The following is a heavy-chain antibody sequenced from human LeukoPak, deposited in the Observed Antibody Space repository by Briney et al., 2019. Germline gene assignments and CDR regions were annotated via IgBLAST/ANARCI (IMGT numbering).Heavy chain of an antibody. J-gene: IGHJ4*02. CDR3: ARGVTWFGELFPYYFDY. CDR1: GFTFSSYS. CDR2: ISSSSSYI. Sequence: GGSLRLSCAASGFTFSSYSMNWVGQAPGKGLEWVSSISSSSSYIYYADSVKGRFTISRDNAKNSLYLQMNSLRAEDTAVYYCARGVTWFGELFPYYFDYWGQGTLVTVSS. V-gene: IGHV3-21*01. D-gene: IGHD3-10*01.